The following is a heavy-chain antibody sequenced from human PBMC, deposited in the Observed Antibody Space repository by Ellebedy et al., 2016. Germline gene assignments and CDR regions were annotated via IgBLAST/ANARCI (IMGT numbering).Heavy chain of an antibody. CDR3: AREESMKWLGSDY. D-gene: IGHD3-22*01. J-gene: IGHJ4*02. Sequence: ASVKVSCKASGYTFVRYGISWVRRAPGQGLEWMGWISVYNDNTEYAQKFQDRVTMTMDLSTSTVYMELRSLRSDDTAVYYYAREESMKWLGSDYWGQGTLVTVSS. V-gene: IGHV1-18*01. CDR1: GYTFVRYG. CDR2: ISVYNDNT.